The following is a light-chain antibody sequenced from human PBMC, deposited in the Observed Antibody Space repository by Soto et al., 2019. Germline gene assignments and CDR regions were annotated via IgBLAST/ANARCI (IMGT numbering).Light chain of an antibody. V-gene: IGLV3-1*01. CDR3: QAWDSSTVV. Sequence: SYELTQPPSVSVSPGQTASITCSGDKLGDRYACWYQQKPGQSPVLLIYQDSKRPSGIPERVSGSNSGNTATLTISGTQAMDEADYYCQAWDSSTVVFGGGTKVTVL. CDR2: QDS. J-gene: IGLJ2*01. CDR1: KLGDRY.